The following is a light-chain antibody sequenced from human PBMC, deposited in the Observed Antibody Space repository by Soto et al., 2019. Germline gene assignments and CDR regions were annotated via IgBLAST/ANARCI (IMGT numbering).Light chain of an antibody. J-gene: IGLJ1*01. V-gene: IGLV2-14*01. CDR1: SSDVGSYNY. CDR3: SSYTSSGTQGV. Sequence: QSVLTQPASVSGSPGQSITISCTGTSSDVGSYNYVSWYQQHPGKAPKLMIYEVSNRPSGVSDRFSGSKSGNTASLTISGLQAEDEADYYCSSYTSSGTQGVFGTGTKLTVL. CDR2: EVS.